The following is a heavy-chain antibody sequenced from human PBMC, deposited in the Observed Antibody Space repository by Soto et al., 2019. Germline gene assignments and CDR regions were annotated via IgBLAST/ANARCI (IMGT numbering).Heavy chain of an antibody. V-gene: IGHV1-3*01. CDR3: AAHSAAVRTGGYYYYYGMDV. CDR1: RFTFTCYA. J-gene: IGHJ6*02. Sequence: ASVKVSSKAPRFTFTCYAMRWVRQAPGQRLEWMGWISADNGNRKYAQKFQERVTITRDMSTSTAYMELSSLRSEDTAVYYCAAHSAAVRTGGYYYYYGMDVWGQGTTVTVSS. D-gene: IGHD6-13*01. CDR2: ISADNGNR.